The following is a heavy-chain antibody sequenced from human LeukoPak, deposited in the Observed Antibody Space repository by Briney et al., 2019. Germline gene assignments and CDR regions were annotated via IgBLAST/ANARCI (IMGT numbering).Heavy chain of an antibody. CDR3: ARAIFGVVIIPPPYYMDV. V-gene: IGHV4-59*01. J-gene: IGHJ6*03. CDR2: IYYSGST. D-gene: IGHD3-3*01. CDR1: GGSISSYY. Sequence: SETLSLTCTVSGGSISSYYWSWIRQPPGMGLEWIGYIYYSGSTNYNPSLKSRVTISVDTSKDQFSLKLSSVTAADTAVYYCARAIFGVVIIPPPYYMDVWGKGTTVTVSS.